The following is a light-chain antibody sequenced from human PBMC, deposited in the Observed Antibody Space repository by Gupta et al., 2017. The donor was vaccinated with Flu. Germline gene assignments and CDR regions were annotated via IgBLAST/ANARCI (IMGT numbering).Light chain of an antibody. J-gene: IGLJ1*01. Sequence: SVTISCTGASSDVGTYNRVSWYQQPPGTAPKLIIYEVSNRPSGVPDRFSGSKSGHTASLTISGLQGEDEADYYCSSYTSSHTFVFGTGTKVTVL. CDR2: EVS. CDR1: SSDVGTYNR. V-gene: IGLV2-18*02. CDR3: SSYTSSHTFV.